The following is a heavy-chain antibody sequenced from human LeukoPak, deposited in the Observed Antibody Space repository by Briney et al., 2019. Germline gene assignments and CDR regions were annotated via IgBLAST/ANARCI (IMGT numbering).Heavy chain of an antibody. Sequence: VASVKVSCKPSGGTFSSYAISRVRQAPGQGLEWMGRIIPILGIANYAQKFQGRVTITADKSTSTAYMELSSLRSEDTAVYYCTLGYCSSTSCHNYYYYYGMDVWGQGTTVTVSS. V-gene: IGHV1-69*04. D-gene: IGHD2-2*01. CDR3: TLGYCSSTSCHNYYYYYGMDV. CDR2: IIPILGIA. J-gene: IGHJ6*02. CDR1: GGTFSSYA.